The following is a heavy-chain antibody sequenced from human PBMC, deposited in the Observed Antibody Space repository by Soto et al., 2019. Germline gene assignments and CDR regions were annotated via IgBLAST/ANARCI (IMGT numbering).Heavy chain of an antibody. CDR3: GRDGTKTLRDWFDP. Sequence: SENPLPNCTLSGGSFSSYYRSRIRKSAGKGLEWIGRIYATGNTAYNTSIKSRVMMSVDTSKKQFSLKLRSVTAADTAVYYWGRDGTKTLRDWFDPWGQG. D-gene: IGHD1-1*01. CDR2: IYATGNT. V-gene: IGHV4-4*07. J-gene: IGHJ5*02. CDR1: GGSFSSYY.